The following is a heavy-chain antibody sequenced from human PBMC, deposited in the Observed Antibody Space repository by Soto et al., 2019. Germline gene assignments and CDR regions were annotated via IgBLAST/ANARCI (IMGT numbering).Heavy chain of an antibody. CDR1: GGTFSSYA. V-gene: IGHV1-69*13. Sequence: SVKVSCKASGGTFSSYAISWVRQAPGQGLEWMGGIIPIFGTANYAQKFQGRVTITADESTSTAYMELSSLRSEDTAVYYCARLGYCSSTSCYTWFDPWGQGTLVTAPQ. CDR2: IIPIFGTA. J-gene: IGHJ5*02. D-gene: IGHD2-2*02. CDR3: ARLGYCSSTSCYTWFDP.